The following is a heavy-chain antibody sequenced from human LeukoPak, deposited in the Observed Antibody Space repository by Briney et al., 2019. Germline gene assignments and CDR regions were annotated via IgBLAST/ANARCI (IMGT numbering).Heavy chain of an antibody. J-gene: IGHJ4*02. CDR2: INPNSGGT. CDR1: GYTFTGYY. CDR3: ARDPESYHESSGYSYWFDY. V-gene: IGHV1-2*02. D-gene: IGHD3-22*01. Sequence: ASVKVSCKASGYTFTGYYMHWVRQAPGQGLEWMGWINPNSGGTNYAQKFQGRVTMTRDTSISTAYMELSRLRSDDTAVYYCARDPESYHESSGYSYWFDYWGQGTLVTVSS.